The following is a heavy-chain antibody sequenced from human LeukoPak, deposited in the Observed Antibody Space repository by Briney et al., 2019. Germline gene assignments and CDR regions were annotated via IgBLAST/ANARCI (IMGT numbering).Heavy chain of an antibody. J-gene: IGHJ5*02. CDR2: IIPIFGSS. CDR3: ARVTHTELSTWFDP. Sequence: ASVKVSCKASGGTFNDYAINWVRQAPGQGLEWMGGIIPIFGSSNYAQKFQGRVTITADESTTTAYMELSSLRSEDTAVYYCARVTHTELSTWFDPWGQGTLVTVSS. D-gene: IGHD5-18*01. V-gene: IGHV1-69*13. CDR1: GGTFNDYA.